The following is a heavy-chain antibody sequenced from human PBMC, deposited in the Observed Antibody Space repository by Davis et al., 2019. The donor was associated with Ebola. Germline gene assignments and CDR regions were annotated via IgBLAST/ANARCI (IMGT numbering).Heavy chain of an antibody. CDR2: ISGSGGST. V-gene: IGHV3-23*01. CDR1: GFTFSIYA. J-gene: IGHJ6*04. CDR3: AKSSGSYYYYGMDV. Sequence: GESLKISCAASGFTFSIYAMSWVRQAPGKGLEWVSAISGSGGSTYYADSVKGRFTISRDNSKNTLYLQMNSLRAEDTAVYYCAKSSGSYYYYGMDVWGKGTTVTVSS.